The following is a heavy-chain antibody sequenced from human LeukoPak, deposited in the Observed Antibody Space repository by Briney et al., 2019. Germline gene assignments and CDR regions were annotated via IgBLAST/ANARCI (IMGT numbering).Heavy chain of an antibody. J-gene: IGHJ6*03. V-gene: IGHV3-21*01. Sequence: GGSLRLSCAASGFSFSNYSMNWVRQAPGKGLEWVSSISTSRTNIYYTDSVKGRFTISRDNAKNSLYLQMNSLRAEDTALYYCARGRPDFWSGYKDMGVWGKGTTVTVSS. CDR1: GFSFSNYS. CDR2: ISTSRTNI. D-gene: IGHD3-3*01. CDR3: ARGRPDFWSGYKDMGV.